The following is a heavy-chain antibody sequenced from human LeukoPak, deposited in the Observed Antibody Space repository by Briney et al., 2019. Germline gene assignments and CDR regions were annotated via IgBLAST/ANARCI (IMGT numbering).Heavy chain of an antibody. CDR2: ISYDGSNN. V-gene: IGHV3-30*18. CDR3: AKDLDWDY. CDR1: GFTFSSYG. J-gene: IGHJ4*02. D-gene: IGHD2-21*01. Sequence: GRSLRLSCAASGFTFSSYGMHWVRQAPGKGLEWVAVISYDGSNNYYADSVKGRFTISRDNSKNTLYLQMNSLRAEDTAVYYCAKDLDWDYWGQGTLVTVS.